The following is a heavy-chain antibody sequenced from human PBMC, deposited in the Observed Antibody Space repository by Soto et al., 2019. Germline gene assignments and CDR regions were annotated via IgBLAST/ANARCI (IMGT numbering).Heavy chain of an antibody. Sequence: QVSLQESGPGLVKPSQTLSLSCTVSVDSITDGDYYWSWIRQPPGKDLEWIADIYYNGIIHYNPSLKRRATFSLDPSKNQFSLTMTSVTDADTAVYSCARGIQEGFDPWVQGTLVTVSS. CDR2: IYYNGII. J-gene: IGHJ5*02. CDR1: VDSITDGDYY. D-gene: IGHD5-18*01. V-gene: IGHV4-30-4*01. CDR3: ARGIQEGFDP.